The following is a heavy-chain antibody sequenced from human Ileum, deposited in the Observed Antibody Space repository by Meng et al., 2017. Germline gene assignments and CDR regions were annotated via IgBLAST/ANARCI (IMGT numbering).Heavy chain of an antibody. D-gene: IGHD2-15*01. Sequence: QGRVQGAGPGLGGPSGTLSLTCTVSGGSISSSFYWSWVRQSPGKGLEWIGQIYLAGSPNYNPSLESRVTISVDKSKNQFSLRLTSVTAADTAIFYCVRHGGKYFDSWGQGTLVTVSS. V-gene: IGHV4-4*02. J-gene: IGHJ4*02. CDR3: VRHGGKYFDS. CDR2: IYLAGSP. CDR1: GGSISSSFY.